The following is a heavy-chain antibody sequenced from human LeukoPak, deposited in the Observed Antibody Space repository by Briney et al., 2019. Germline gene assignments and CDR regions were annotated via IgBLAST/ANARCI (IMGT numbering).Heavy chain of an antibody. V-gene: IGHV3-53*01. D-gene: IGHD3-22*01. CDR2: IYSGGST. CDR3: ASAYDSSGYFDY. J-gene: IGHJ4*02. CDR1: GFTFSSYS. Sequence: PGGSLRLSCAAPGFTFSSYSMSWVRQAPGKGLEWVSVIYSGGSTYYADSVQGRCTISRDNSKNTLYLQMNSLRAEDTAVYYCASAYDSSGYFDYWGEGTLVTVSS.